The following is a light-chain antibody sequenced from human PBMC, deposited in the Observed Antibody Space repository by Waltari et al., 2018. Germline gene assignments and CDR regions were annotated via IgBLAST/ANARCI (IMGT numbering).Light chain of an antibody. CDR1: SSNIGNNY. CDR3: GTWDSSLSGAV. J-gene: IGLJ7*01. Sequence: QSVLTQPPSVSAAPGQRVTISCSGGSSNIGNNYVSWYRQFPGTAPKLLIYEKSERPPGIPGRFSGSKSGTSATLDITGLQAGDEADDYCGTWDSSLSGAVFGGGTHLTVL. CDR2: EKS. V-gene: IGLV1-51*02.